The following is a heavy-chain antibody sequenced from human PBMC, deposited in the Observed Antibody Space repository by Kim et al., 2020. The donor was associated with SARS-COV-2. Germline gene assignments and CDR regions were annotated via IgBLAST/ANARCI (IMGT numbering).Heavy chain of an antibody. Sequence: HKSRVTISVDTSKNQFSLKLSSVTAADTAVYYCAGSSTAKGDYYYYGMDVWGQGTTVTVSS. V-gene: IGHV4-30-2*04. J-gene: IGHJ6*02. D-gene: IGHD6-6*01. CDR3: AGSSTAKGDYYYYGMDV.